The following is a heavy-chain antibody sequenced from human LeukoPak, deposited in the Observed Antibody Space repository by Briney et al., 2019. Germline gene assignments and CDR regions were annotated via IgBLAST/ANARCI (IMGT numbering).Heavy chain of an antibody. CDR3: ARGPNFGDYVDFLDS. CDR2: IKQGGSQK. V-gene: IGHV3-7*01. D-gene: IGHD4-17*01. J-gene: IGHJ4*02. Sequence: GGSLRLSCEASGFTFSDHWMTWVRQAPGKGLEWVANIKQGGSQKYYVDSVKGRFTISRDDVKSTLFLQMNNLGAEDSALYYCARGPNFGDYVDFLDSWGQGTLVTVSS. CDR1: GFTFSDHW.